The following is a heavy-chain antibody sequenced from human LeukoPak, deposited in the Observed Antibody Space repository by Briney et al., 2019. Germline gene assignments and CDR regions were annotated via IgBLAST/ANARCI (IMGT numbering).Heavy chain of an antibody. CDR1: GGSINSFY. CDR3: ARDRRRELVHAFDV. CDR2: IDYTEST. Sequence: SETLSLTCTVSGGSINSFYWSWIRQPPGKGLEWIAYIDYTESTNYNPSLKSRVAISVDTSKNQFSLKLSSVTAADTAVYYCARDRRRELVHAFDVWGQGTMVTVSS. J-gene: IGHJ3*01. D-gene: IGHD1-26*01. V-gene: IGHV4-59*01.